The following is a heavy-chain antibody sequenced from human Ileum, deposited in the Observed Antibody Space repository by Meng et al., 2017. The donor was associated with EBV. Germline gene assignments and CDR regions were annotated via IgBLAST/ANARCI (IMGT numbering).Heavy chain of an antibody. J-gene: IGHJ4*02. Sequence: LLQESGPGLARPSATLSLTGACAGGSCSRSDWCSWVRQPPGKGLEWIGETSHSGSTNYSPSLKSRVTISLDKSKNQLSLKLNSVTAADTAVYYCASSDYYRSDYWGQGTLVTVSS. CDR3: ASSDYYRSDY. CDR1: GGSCSRSDW. D-gene: IGHD3-22*01. V-gene: IGHV4-4*02. CDR2: TSHSGST.